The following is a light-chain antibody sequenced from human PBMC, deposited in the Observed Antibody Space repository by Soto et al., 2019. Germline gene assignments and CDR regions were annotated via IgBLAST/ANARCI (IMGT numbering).Light chain of an antibody. J-gene: IGLJ1*01. CDR1: SSDAGGYNY. Sequence: QSALTQPASVSGSPGQSITISCTGTSSDAGGYNYVSWYQQHPGKAPKLMIYEVSNRPSGVSNRFPGSKSGNTASLTISGRQAEDEADYYCSSYTSSSTLVFGTGTKVTVL. V-gene: IGLV2-14*01. CDR3: SSYTSSSTLV. CDR2: EVS.